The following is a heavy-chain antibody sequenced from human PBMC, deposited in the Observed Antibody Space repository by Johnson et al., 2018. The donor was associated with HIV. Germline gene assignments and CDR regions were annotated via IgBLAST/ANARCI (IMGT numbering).Heavy chain of an antibody. J-gene: IGHJ3*02. CDR3: AKDKRRDGYNSDAFDI. Sequence: VQLVESGGGLVQPGRSLRLSCAASGLTFDDYAMHWVRQAPGKGLAWVSGLSWNSGSIGYADSVKGRFTISRDNAKNSLYLQMNSLRAEDTALYYCAKDKRRDGYNSDAFDIWGQGTMVTVSS. CDR1: GLTFDDYA. D-gene: IGHD5-24*01. CDR2: LSWNSGSI. V-gene: IGHV3-9*01.